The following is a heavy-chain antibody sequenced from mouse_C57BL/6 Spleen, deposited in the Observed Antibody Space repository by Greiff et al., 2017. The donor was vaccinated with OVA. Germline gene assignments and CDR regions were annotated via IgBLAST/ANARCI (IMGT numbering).Heavy chain of an antibody. CDR1: GYTFTSYW. V-gene: IGHV1-55*01. Sequence: QVQLQQPGAELVKPGASVKMSCKASGYTFTSYWITWVKQRPGQGLEWIGDIYPGSGSTNYNEQFKSKATLTVDTSSSTAYMQLSSLTSEDSAVYYCARGDGYLRGYYAMGYWGQGASVTVSS. CDR2: IYPGSGST. CDR3: ARGDGYLRGYYAMGY. D-gene: IGHD2-3*01. J-gene: IGHJ4*01.